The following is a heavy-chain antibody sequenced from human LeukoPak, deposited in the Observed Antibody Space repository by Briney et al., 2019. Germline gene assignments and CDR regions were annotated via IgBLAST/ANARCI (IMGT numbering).Heavy chain of an antibody. CDR3: ARENWNDGGSAFDI. CDR2: ISSSSSYI. J-gene: IGHJ3*02. CDR1: GFTFSSYS. D-gene: IGHD1-1*01. V-gene: IGHV3-21*01. Sequence: PGGSLRLSCAASGFTFSSYSMNWVRQAPGKGLEWVSSISSSSSYIYYADSVKGRFTISRDNAKNSLYLQMNSLRAEGTAVYYCARENWNDGGSAFDIWGQGTMVTVSS.